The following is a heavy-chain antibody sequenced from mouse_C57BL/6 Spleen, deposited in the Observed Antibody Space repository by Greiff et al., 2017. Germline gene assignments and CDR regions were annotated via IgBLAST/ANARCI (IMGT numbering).Heavy chain of an antibody. Sequence: EVKLVESGGGLVKPGGSLKLSCAASGFTFSDYGMHWVRQAPEKGLEWVAYISSGSSTIYYADTVKGRFTISRDNTKNTLFLQMTRLGSEDTAMYYCARPGSGYNFDYRGQGTTLTVSS. J-gene: IGHJ2*01. CDR2: ISSGSSTI. V-gene: IGHV5-17*01. CDR3: ARPGSGYNFDY. D-gene: IGHD3-2*02. CDR1: GFTFSDYG.